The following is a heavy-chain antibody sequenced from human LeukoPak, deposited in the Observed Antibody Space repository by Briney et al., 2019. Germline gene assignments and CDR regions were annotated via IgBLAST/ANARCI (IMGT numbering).Heavy chain of an antibody. CDR2: ISYDGSNK. V-gene: IGHV3-30-3*01. J-gene: IGHJ5*02. Sequence: GGSLRLSCAASGFTFSSYAMHWVRQAPGKGLEWVAVISYDGSNKYYADSVKGRLTISRDNSKNTLYLQMNSLRAEDTAVYYCARDRNSGWYDLSIGWFDPWGQGTLVTVSS. D-gene: IGHD6-19*01. CDR3: ARDRNSGWYDLSIGWFDP. CDR1: GFTFSSYA.